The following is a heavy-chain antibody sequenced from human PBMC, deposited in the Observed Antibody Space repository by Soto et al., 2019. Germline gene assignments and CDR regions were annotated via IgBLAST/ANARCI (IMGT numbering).Heavy chain of an antibody. V-gene: IGHV1-69*01. CDR1: GGTFSTYG. CDR2: IIPIFGTT. CDR3: GRGGVRGFDSPLQIDP. Sequence: QVQLVQSGAEVKKPGSSVKVSCKSSGGTFSTYGFFWVRQAPGQGLEWMGGIIPIFGTTNYAQKFQDRVTITTDESTSTVYKELTSLQSEDTAVYYCGRGGVRGFDSPLQIDPGGQGTLITVSS. J-gene: IGHJ5*02. D-gene: IGHD3-10*01.